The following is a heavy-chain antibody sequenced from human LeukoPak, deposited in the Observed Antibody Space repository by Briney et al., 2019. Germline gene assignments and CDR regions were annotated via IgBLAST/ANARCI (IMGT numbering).Heavy chain of an antibody. CDR3: ARGPSYYYDSSGFDAFDI. V-gene: IGHV1-2*02. Sequence: GASVKVSCKASGYTFTSYGISWVRQAPGQGLEWMGWINPNSGGTNSAQKFQGRVTMTRDTSISTAYMEVSRLRSDDTAVYLCARGPSYYYDSSGFDAFDIWGQGTMVTVSS. J-gene: IGHJ3*02. CDR2: INPNSGGT. D-gene: IGHD3-22*01. CDR1: GYTFTSYG.